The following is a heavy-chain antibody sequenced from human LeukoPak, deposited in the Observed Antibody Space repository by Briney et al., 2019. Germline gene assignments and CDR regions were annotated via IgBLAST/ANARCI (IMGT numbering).Heavy chain of an antibody. V-gene: IGHV4-34*01. CDR1: GGSFSGYY. Sequence: SETLSLTCAVYGGSFSGYYWSWIRQPPGKGLEWIGDIDHSASTNYNPSLKSRVTISLDTSQIQFSLNLNSVTAADTAVYYCVRARDGSYDYWGQGTLVTVSS. CDR2: IDHSAST. CDR3: VRARDGSYDY. J-gene: IGHJ4*02. D-gene: IGHD1-26*01.